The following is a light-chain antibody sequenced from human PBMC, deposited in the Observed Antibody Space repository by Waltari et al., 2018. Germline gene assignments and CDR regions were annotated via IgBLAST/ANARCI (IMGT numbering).Light chain of an antibody. CDR3: QHYESLPVT. Sequence: EIVLTQSQGTLSLSPGERATLSCRASQSLRIYLAWYQQKLGQAPRLLIYHASTRATGIADRFSGSGSGTDFSLTIIRLEPEDFAVYYCQHYESLPVTFGQGTKVEIK. J-gene: IGKJ1*01. CDR1: QSLRIY. V-gene: IGKV3-20*01. CDR2: HAS.